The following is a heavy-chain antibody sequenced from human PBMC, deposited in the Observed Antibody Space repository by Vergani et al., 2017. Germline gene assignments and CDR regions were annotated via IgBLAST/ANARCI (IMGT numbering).Heavy chain of an antibody. D-gene: IGHD6-6*01. J-gene: IGHJ5*02. CDR2: ISGSGGST. CDR1: GFTFNHYA. V-gene: IGHV3-23*01. CDR3: GKDLGTSSGGGWFDP. Sequence: EVQLLESGGDLVQPGGSLRLSCAASGFTFNHYAMNWVRQAPGKGLEWVSGISGSGGSTYCAGSVKGRFTISRDSSKNTLYLQMNTRSAGVTAVYYCGKDLGTSSGGGWFDPWGQEALVTVSS.